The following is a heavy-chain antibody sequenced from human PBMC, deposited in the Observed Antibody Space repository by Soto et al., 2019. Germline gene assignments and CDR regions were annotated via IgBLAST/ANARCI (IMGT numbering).Heavy chain of an antibody. D-gene: IGHD5-12*01. CDR1: GFTFSSYA. CDR3: ARDSNGGYDGYFDY. V-gene: IGHV3-33*01. Sequence: PGGSLRLSCAASGFTFSSYAMHWFRQAPGKGLEWVAVIWYDGSNKYYADSVKGRFTISRDNSKNTLYLQMNSLRAEDTAVYYCARDSNGGYDGYFDYWGQGTLVTVSS. J-gene: IGHJ4*02. CDR2: IWYDGSNK.